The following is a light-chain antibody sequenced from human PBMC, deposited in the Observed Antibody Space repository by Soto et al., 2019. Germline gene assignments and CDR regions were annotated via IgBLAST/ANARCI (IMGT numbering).Light chain of an antibody. Sequence: EIVLTQSPGTLSLSPGERATLSCRASQSVSSNSLSWYQQKPDQAPRLFIYGASTRATGIPDRFSGSGSGTDFTLTISRLEPEDFAVYYCQQYGSAPFTFGPGTKVDIK. V-gene: IGKV3-20*01. J-gene: IGKJ3*01. CDR1: QSVSSNS. CDR3: QQYGSAPFT. CDR2: GAS.